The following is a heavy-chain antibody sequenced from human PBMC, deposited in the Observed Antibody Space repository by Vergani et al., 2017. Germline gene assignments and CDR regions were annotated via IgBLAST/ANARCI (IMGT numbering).Heavy chain of an antibody. Sequence: QVQLQESGPGLVKPSQTLSLTCAVSGGSISSGGYYWSWIRQPPGKGLEWIGYIYYSGSTYYNPSLKSRVTISVDTSKNQFSLKLSSVTAADTAVYYCAGAPIGSTIFGVVIIRFAFDIWGQGTMVTISS. J-gene: IGHJ3*02. V-gene: IGHV4-31*11. CDR1: GGSISSGGYY. D-gene: IGHD3-3*01. CDR2: IYYSGST. CDR3: AGAPIGSTIFGVVIIRFAFDI.